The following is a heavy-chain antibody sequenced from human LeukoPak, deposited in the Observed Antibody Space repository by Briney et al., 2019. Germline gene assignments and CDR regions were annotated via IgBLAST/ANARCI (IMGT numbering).Heavy chain of an antibody. CDR1: GGTFSSYA. CDR3: ARDPNYERFDY. J-gene: IGHJ4*02. Sequence: ASVKVSCKASGGTFSSYAISWVRQAPGQGLEWMGGIIPIFGTADYAQKFQGRVTITADESTSTAYMELSSLRSEDTAVYYCARDPNYERFDYWGQGTLVTVSS. V-gene: IGHV1-69*13. CDR2: IIPIFGTA. D-gene: IGHD1-7*01.